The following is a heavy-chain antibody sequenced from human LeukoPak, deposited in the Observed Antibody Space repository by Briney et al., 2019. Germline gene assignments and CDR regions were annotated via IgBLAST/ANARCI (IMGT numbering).Heavy chain of an antibody. J-gene: IGHJ4*02. CDR1: GFTFSNYG. CDR3: AKPPSPYDLWSGFDYFDY. V-gene: IGHV3-30*02. Sequence: EGSLRLSCAASGFTFSNYGMHWVRQAPGKGLEWVAFIRYDGSNEYYADSVKGRFTISRDNSKNTLYLQMNRLRGEDTAVYYCAKPPSPYDLWSGFDYFDYWGQGTLVTVSS. CDR2: IRYDGSNE. D-gene: IGHD3-3*01.